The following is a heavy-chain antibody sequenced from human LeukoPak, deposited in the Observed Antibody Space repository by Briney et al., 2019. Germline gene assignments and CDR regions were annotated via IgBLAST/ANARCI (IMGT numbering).Heavy chain of an antibody. D-gene: IGHD6-19*01. CDR2: IYPGDSDT. CDR1: GYSFTTYW. J-gene: IGHJ3*02. Sequence: GESLKISCKVSGYSFTTYWIGWVRQMPGKGLEWMGIIYPGDSDTRYSPSFQGQVTISADKSISTAYLQWSSLKASDTAMYYCASARNSSGWYLDAFDIWGQGTMVTVSS. V-gene: IGHV5-51*01. CDR3: ASARNSSGWYLDAFDI.